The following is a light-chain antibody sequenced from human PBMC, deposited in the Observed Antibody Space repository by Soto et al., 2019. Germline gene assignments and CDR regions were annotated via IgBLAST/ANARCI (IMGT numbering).Light chain of an antibody. CDR1: SGHSNYA. J-gene: IGLJ1*01. CDR2: INSDGRQ. V-gene: IGLV4-69*01. Sequence: QSVLTQSPSASASLGASVKLTCTLSSGHSNYAIAWHQQQPERGPRFLMKINSDGRQNKGDGIPDRFSGSSSGAERYLTISSLQSEDEADYYCQTWGTGIQVFGTGTKLTVL. CDR3: QTWGTGIQV.